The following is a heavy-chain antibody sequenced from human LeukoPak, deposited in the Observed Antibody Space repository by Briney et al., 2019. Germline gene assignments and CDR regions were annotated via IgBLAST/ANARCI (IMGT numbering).Heavy chain of an antibody. CDR2: ITATGDTA. Sequence: PGGSLRPSCVASGFTFTKCAMSWIRQAPGKGLEWVAIITATGDTAYYADSVKGRFTISRDNSRNTVYMQMDSLRAEDTAIYYCAGDRNSDWYSPLDYWGQGSQVTVSP. CDR3: AGDRNSDWYSPLDY. V-gene: IGHV3-23*01. CDR1: GFTFTKCA. J-gene: IGHJ4*02. D-gene: IGHD6-19*01.